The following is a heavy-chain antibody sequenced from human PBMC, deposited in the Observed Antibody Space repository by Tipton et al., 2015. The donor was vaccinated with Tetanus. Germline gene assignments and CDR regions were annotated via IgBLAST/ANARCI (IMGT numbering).Heavy chain of an antibody. CDR3: ARGSGAMDS. J-gene: IGHJ4*02. CDR2: INARTHTI. Sequence: SLRLSCAASGFTFSSYWMHWVRQAPGKGLVWVSCINARTHTIYYADSVKGRFTISRDNAKNSLYLQMTSLRDEDTAVYYCARGSGAMDSWGQGTLVTVSS. D-gene: IGHD7-27*01. CDR1: GFTFSSYW. V-gene: IGHV3-48*02.